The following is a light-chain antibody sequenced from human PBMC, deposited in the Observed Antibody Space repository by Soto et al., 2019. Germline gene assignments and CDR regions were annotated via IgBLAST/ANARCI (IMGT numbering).Light chain of an antibody. CDR3: AAWDDSLSVHGV. V-gene: IGLV1-47*01. J-gene: IGLJ3*02. CDR2: RNN. Sequence: QPVLTQPPSASGTPGQRVTISCSGSSSNIGSNYVYWYQQLPGTAPKLLIYRNNQRPSGVPDRFSGSKSGTSASLAISGLRSEDEADYYCAAWDDSLSVHGVFGGGTKLTVL. CDR1: SSNIGSNY.